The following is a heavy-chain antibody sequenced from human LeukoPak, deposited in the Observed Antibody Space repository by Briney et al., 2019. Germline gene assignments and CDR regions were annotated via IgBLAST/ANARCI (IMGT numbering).Heavy chain of an antibody. CDR2: ISAYNGNT. D-gene: IGHD2-21*02. CDR1: GYTFTSYG. Sequence: ASVKVSCKASGYTFTSYGISWGRQAPGQGLEWMGWISAYNGNTNYAQKLQGRVTMTTDTSTSTDYMELRSLRSDDTAVYYCAREVTAMPGGGEYYYYYYGMDVWGQGTTVTVSS. V-gene: IGHV1-18*01. CDR3: AREVTAMPGGGEYYYYYYGMDV. J-gene: IGHJ6*02.